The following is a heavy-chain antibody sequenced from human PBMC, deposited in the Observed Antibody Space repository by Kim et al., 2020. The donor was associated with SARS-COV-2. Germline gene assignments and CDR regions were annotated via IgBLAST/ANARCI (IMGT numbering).Heavy chain of an antibody. CDR3: AKEAQNYFDF. CDR2: INSNNRDT. Sequence: ASVKVSCKASGYTFTGYYMHWVRQAPGQGLEWMGWINSNNRDTKYAQKFQGRVTMTRDTSITTAYMELRRLTSDDTAVYYCAKEAQNYFDFWGQGTLITVSS. V-gene: IGHV1-2*02. CDR1: GYTFTGYY. J-gene: IGHJ4*02.